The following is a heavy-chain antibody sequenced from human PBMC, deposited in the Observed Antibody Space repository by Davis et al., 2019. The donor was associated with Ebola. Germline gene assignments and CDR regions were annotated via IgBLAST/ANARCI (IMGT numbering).Heavy chain of an antibody. D-gene: IGHD1-26*01. CDR3: ARGHTYGRWDDWFDP. Sequence: ASVTVSCKASGYSFAAHYIHWLRQAPGQGLEWMGRINPNFGGKIYAQKFQDRVTLTIDTSINTAYMELDRLRSDDTAVYYCARGHTYGRWDDWFDPWGQGTLVTVSS. CDR1: GYSFAAHY. V-gene: IGHV1-2*06. J-gene: IGHJ5*02. CDR2: INPNFGGK.